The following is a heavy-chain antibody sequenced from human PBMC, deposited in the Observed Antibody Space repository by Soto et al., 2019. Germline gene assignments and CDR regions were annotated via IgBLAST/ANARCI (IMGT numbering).Heavy chain of an antibody. J-gene: IGHJ4*02. CDR2: ISYDGSNK. CDR1: GFTFSSYA. V-gene: IGHV3-30-3*01. Sequence: GGSLRLSCAASGFTFSSYAMHWVRQAPGKGLEWVAVISYDGSNKYYADSVKGRFTISRDNSKNTLYLQMNSLRAEDTAVYYCARIKTVKGNFDYWGQGTLVTVSS. D-gene: IGHD4-4*01. CDR3: ARIKTVKGNFDY.